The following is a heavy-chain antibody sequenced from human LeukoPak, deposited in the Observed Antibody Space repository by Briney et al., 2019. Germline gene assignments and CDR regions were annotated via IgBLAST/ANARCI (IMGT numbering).Heavy chain of an antibody. CDR3: VRDFHVRLYHRGGYSY. Sequence: PGGSLRLSCAASGFTFGSYSMNWVRQAAGKGREWVSFISISSNSIYYVDSMKGRFTISRDNYKNSVYLQMNSLRAEDTPVYYCVRDFHVRLYHRGGYSYWGHGTLVTVSS. CDR1: GFTFGSYS. CDR2: ISISSNSI. J-gene: IGHJ4*01. V-gene: IGHV3-48*01. D-gene: IGHD3-22*01.